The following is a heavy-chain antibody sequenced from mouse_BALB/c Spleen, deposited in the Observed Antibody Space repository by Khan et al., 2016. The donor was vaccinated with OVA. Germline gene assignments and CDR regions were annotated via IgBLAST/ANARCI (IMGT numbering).Heavy chain of an antibody. CDR1: GISITTRNYR. CDR3: ARDEYYGYWYVDV. CDR2: IYYSGII. V-gene: IGHV3-5*02. D-gene: IGHD1-1*01. J-gene: IGHJ1*01. Sequence: VQLKESGPGLVKPSQTVSLTCTVTGISITTRNYRWSWIRQFPGNKLEWIGYIYYSGIITYNQSLTSRATITRDTSKNQFFLEMNSLTAEDTVTYSCARDEYYGYWYVDVWGAGTTVTVSS.